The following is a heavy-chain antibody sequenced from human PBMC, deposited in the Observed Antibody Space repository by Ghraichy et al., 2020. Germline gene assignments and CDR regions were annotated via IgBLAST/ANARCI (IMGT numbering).Heavy chain of an antibody. CDR3: ARGTLFGVRTLFNH. D-gene: IGHD3-3*01. V-gene: IGHV3-11*01. Sequence: GESLNISCAASGFAFSDYHMSWIRQAPGKGLEWISYISSRSSTIKYVESAKGRFTISRDNVKNSLYLEMNNLRLEDTAVYYCARGTLFGVRTLFNHWGQAPWSPSPQ. CDR2: ISSRSSTI. CDR1: GFAFSDYH. J-gene: IGHJ1*01.